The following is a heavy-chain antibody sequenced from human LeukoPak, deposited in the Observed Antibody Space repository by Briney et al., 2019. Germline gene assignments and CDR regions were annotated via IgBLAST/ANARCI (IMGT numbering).Heavy chain of an antibody. CDR1: GYTFTSYG. J-gene: IGHJ4*02. CDR2: ISAYNGNT. D-gene: IGHD1-26*01. Sequence: GASVKVSCKASGYTFTSYGISWVRQAPGHGLEWMGWISAYNGNTNYTQKLQGRVTMTTDTSTSTAYMELRSLRSDDTAVYYCARIFVGATIIYYFDYWGQGTLVTVSS. V-gene: IGHV1-18*01. CDR3: ARIFVGATIIYYFDY.